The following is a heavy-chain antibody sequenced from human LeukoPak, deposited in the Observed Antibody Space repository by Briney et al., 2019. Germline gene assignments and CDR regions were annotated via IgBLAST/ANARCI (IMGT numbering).Heavy chain of an antibody. CDR1: GGSISSSSYY. CDR3: ARRDYYDSSGPIDY. Sequence: NTSETLSLTCTVSGGSISSSSYYWGWIRQPPGKGLEWIGSIYYSGSTYYNPSLKSRVTISVDTSKNQFSLKLSSVTAADSAVYYCARRDYYDSSGPIDYWGQGTLVTVSS. CDR2: IYYSGST. J-gene: IGHJ4*02. D-gene: IGHD3-22*01. V-gene: IGHV4-39*01.